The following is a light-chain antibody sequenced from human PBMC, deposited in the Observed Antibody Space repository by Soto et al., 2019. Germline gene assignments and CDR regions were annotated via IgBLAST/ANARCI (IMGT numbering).Light chain of an antibody. CDR3: SSYTSSSTYVV. J-gene: IGLJ2*01. Sequence: QSALTQPASVSGSPGQSITISCTGTSSDVGGYNYVSWYQPHPGKAPKLMIYDVSNRPSGVSNRFSGSKSGNTASLTISGLQAEDEAHYYCSSYTSSSTYVVFGGGTKLTVL. CDR2: DVS. V-gene: IGLV2-14*01. CDR1: SSDVGGYNY.